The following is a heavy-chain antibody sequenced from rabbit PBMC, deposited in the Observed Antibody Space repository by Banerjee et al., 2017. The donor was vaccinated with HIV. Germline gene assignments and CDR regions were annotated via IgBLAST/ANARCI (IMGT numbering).Heavy chain of an antibody. CDR3: ARGTTYIHYFDL. CDR2: IATGNGNT. Sequence: QGQLGEAGGGLVPPGGILEPPCPAFGFPLNKGHDNCLVRQAPGKGLEWIGYIATGNGNTYYASWAKGRFTISKTSSTTVTLQMTSLTAADTATYFCARGTTYIHYFDLWGPGTLVTVS. CDR1: GFPLNKGHD. J-gene: IGHJ4*01. V-gene: IGHV1S45*01. D-gene: IGHD1-1*01.